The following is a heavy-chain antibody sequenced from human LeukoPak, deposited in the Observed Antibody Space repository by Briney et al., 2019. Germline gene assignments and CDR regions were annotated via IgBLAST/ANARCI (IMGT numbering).Heavy chain of an antibody. Sequence: GGSLGLSCAASGFIFSDYYMSWIRQAPGKGLEWVSYISSSSSSTNYADSVKGRFTISRDNAKNSLYLQMNSLRAEDTAVYYCARDQRPYDILTGYYDFWGQGTLVTVSS. V-gene: IGHV3-11*06. CDR2: ISSSSSST. CDR1: GFIFSDYY. D-gene: IGHD3-9*01. CDR3: ARDQRPYDILTGYYDF. J-gene: IGHJ4*02.